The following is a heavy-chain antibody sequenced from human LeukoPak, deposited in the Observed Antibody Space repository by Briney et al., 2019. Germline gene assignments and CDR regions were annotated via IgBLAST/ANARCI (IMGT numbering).Heavy chain of an antibody. CDR2: FNPEDAET. Sequence: ASVKVSCKVSGYTLTEISMHWVRQAPGRGLEWMGGFNPEDAETIYARSFQGRLTVTEDTSTDTAYMELSSLRSEDTAMYYCATEIVGYGDVHYFDSWGQGTLVTVSP. CDR3: ATEIVGYGDVHYFDS. V-gene: IGHV1-24*01. D-gene: IGHD4-17*01. CDR1: GYTLTEIS. J-gene: IGHJ4*02.